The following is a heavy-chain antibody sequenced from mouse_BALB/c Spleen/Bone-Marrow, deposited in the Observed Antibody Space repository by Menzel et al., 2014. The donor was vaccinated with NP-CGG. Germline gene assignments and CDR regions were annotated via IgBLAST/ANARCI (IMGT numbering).Heavy chain of an antibody. CDR1: GDSITSCY. J-gene: IGHJ2*01. V-gene: IGHV3-8*02. CDR2: ISYSAST. Sequence: EEQLVESGPSLVKPSQTLSLTCSVTGDSITSCYWNWVRKFPGNKLEYMGYISYSASTYYNPSLKSRISITRDTSKNQYYLQLNSVTNEDTATYYCAKYDGYYFDYWGQGTTLTVSS. CDR3: AKYDGYYFDY. D-gene: IGHD1-2*01.